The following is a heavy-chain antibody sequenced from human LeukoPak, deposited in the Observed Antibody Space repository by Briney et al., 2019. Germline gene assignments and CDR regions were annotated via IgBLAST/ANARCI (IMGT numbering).Heavy chain of an antibody. D-gene: IGHD3-16*02. CDR1: GGTFSSYD. Sequence: AGTVRLSCAASGGTFSSYDMSWVRQAPGKGLEGGSRISGSGGNTYYADSVRGRFTIFRNTNKNTLYLHMNSLRADDTAVYYCSKERAGYTNPYYFDYWGQGILVTVSS. V-gene: IGHV3-23*01. CDR2: ISGSGGNT. CDR3: SKERAGYTNPYYFDY. J-gene: IGHJ4*02.